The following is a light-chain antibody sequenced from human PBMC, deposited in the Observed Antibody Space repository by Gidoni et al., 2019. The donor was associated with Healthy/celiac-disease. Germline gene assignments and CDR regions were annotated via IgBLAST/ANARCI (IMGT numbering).Light chain of an antibody. J-gene: IGLJ2*01. Sequence: LTQPRSVSGPPGHSVTISCTGTSSDVGGYNYVSWYQQHPGKAPKLMIYDVSKRPSGVPDRFSGSKSGNTASLTISGLQAEDEADYYCCSYAGSYTLRVFGGGTKLTVL. V-gene: IGLV2-11*01. CDR1: SSDVGGYNY. CDR2: DVS. CDR3: CSYAGSYTLRV.